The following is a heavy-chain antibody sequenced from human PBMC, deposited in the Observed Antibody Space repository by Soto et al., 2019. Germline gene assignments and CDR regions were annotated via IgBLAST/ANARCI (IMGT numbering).Heavy chain of an antibody. J-gene: IGHJ4*02. CDR3: MLGSGWKDFDY. V-gene: IGHV4-59*08. Sequence: SETLSLTCTVSGGSISSYYWSWIRQPPGKGLEWIGYIYFSGGTNYNPSLKSRVTISVDTSKNQFSLKLSSVTAADTAVYYCMLGSGWKDFDYWGQGTLVTVSS. CDR2: IYFSGGT. CDR1: GGSISSYY. D-gene: IGHD3-22*01.